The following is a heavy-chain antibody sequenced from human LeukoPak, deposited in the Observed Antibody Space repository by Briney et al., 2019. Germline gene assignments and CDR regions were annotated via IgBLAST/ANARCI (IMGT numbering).Heavy chain of an antibody. CDR3: GSGNYLVY. V-gene: IGHV3-30*03. J-gene: IGHJ4*02. D-gene: IGHD1-7*01. Sequence: GRSLRLSCAASGFTFSSFGMHWVRQAPGKGLEWVAFISYGGSNDYYADSVKGRFTISRDNSKNTLYLQMNSLRAEDTAVYYCGSGNYLVYWGRGTLVTVSS. CDR1: GFTFSSFG. CDR2: ISYGGSND.